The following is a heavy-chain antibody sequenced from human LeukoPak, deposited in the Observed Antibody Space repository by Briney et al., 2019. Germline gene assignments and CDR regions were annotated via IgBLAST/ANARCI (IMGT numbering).Heavy chain of an antibody. D-gene: IGHD3-22*01. CDR3: AKGSYYDSSGSFYFDY. CDR1: GFTFSSYA. J-gene: IGHJ4*02. CDR2: ISGSGDNT. Sequence: GGSLRLSCAASGFTFSSYAMSWVRQAPGRGLEWVSGISGSGDNTYYAVSVKGRFTISGDNSKNTLYVQVNSLGTEDTAAYYCAKGSYYDSSGSFYFDYWGQGTLVTVSS. V-gene: IGHV3-23*01.